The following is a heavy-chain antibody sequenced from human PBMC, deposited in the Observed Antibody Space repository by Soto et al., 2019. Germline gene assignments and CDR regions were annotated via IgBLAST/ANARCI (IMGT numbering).Heavy chain of an antibody. D-gene: IGHD6-6*01. V-gene: IGHV4-31*03. CDR1: GGSISSGYYF. J-gene: IGHJ6*03. CDR2: IYNSGST. CDR3: ARSDYSTSSLDSYYMDV. Sequence: SETLSLTCTVSGGSISSGYYFWTWIRQHPGKGLEWIGYIYNSGSTYYNPSLKGRVYISVDTSNNQFSLKLNSVTAADTAVYYCARSDYSTSSLDSYYMDVWGEGTTVTVSS.